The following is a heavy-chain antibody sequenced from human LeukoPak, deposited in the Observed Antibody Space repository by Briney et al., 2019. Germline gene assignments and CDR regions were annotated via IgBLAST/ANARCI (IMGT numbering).Heavy chain of an antibody. Sequence: GGSLRLSCAASGFTFSSYSMNWVRQAPGKGLEWVSSISSSSSCIYYADSVKGRFTISRDNAKNSLYLQMNSLRAEDTAVYYCARGGGYSGYGAYYFDYWGQGTLVTVSS. CDR3: ARGGGYSGYGAYYFDY. D-gene: IGHD5-12*01. V-gene: IGHV3-21*01. J-gene: IGHJ4*02. CDR1: GFTFSSYS. CDR2: ISSSSSCI.